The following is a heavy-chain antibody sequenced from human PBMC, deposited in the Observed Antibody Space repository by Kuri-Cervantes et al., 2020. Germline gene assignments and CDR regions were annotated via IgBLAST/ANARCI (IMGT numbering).Heavy chain of an antibody. CDR1: GYTFTSYG. Sequence: ASVKVSCKASGYTFTSYGISWVRQAPGQGLEWMGWISAYNGNTNYAQKLQGRVTMTTDTSTSTAYMELRSLRSEDTAVYYCARGAIGTSYYYYYMDVWGKGTTVTVSS. J-gene: IGHJ6*03. CDR2: ISAYNGNT. CDR3: ARGAIGTSYYYYYMDV. D-gene: IGHD1-1*01. V-gene: IGHV1-18*01.